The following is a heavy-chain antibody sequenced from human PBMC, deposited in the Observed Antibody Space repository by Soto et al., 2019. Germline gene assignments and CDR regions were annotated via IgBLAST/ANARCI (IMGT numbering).Heavy chain of an antibody. Sequence: GGSLRLSCTASGFTSGDYAMSWVRQAPGKGLEWVGFISSKAYGGTTEYAAAVTGKFTISREDSTSTADLQVISYKAEDTPVYYCTRDGRGAGGYYDNGMYGWGQAITVTVAS. CDR1: GFTSGDYA. V-gene: IGHV3-49*04. D-gene: IGHD1-26*01. CDR3: TRDGRGAGGYYDNGMYG. J-gene: IGHJ6*02. CDR2: ISSKAYGGTT.